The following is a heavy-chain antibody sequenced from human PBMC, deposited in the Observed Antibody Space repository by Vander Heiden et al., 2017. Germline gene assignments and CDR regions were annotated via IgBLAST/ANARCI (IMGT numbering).Heavy chain of an antibody. CDR2: INSDGSST. J-gene: IGHJ4*02. CDR1: GFTFSSYW. D-gene: IGHD5-18*01. Sequence: GGSLRLSCAASGFTFSSYWMHWVRQAPGKGLVWVSRINSDGSSTSYADSVKGRFTISRDNAKNTLYLQMNSLRAEDTAVYYCARMDRRQLWFAVDYWGQGTMVTVYS. V-gene: IGHV3-74*01. CDR3: ARMDRRQLWFAVDY.